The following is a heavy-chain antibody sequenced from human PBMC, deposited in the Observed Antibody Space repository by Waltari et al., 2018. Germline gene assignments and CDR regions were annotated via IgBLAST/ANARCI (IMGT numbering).Heavy chain of an antibody. CDR1: GYSFTSYW. CDR2: IYPGDSDT. CDR3: ARGRGSSSYYYYYMDV. J-gene: IGHJ6*03. D-gene: IGHD6-6*01. Sequence: EVQLVQSGAEVKKPGESLKISCQGSGYSFTSYWIGWVRHIARKGLEWMGIIYPGDSDTRYSPSFQGQVTISADKSISTAYLQWSSLKASDTAMYYCARGRGSSSYYYYYMDVWGKGTTVTVSS. V-gene: IGHV5-51*01.